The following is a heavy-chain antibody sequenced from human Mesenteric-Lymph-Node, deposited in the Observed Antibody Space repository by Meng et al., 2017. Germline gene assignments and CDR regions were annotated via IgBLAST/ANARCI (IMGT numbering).Heavy chain of an antibody. V-gene: IGHV3-11*04. CDR3: ARVDYYGSGSYYYFDY. CDR1: GFTFSDYY. D-gene: IGHD3-10*01. Sequence: GESLKISCAASGFTFSDYYMSWIRQAPGKGLEWVSYISSSGSTIYYADSVKGRFTISRDNAKNSLYLQMNSLRAEDTAVYYCARVDYYGSGSYYYFDYWGQGTLVTVSS. CDR2: ISSSGSTI. J-gene: IGHJ4*02.